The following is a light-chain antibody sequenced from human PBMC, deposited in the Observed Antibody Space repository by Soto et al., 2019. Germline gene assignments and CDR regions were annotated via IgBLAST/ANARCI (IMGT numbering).Light chain of an antibody. J-gene: IGKJ4*01. V-gene: IGKV4-1*01. CDR3: QQYNNWPLT. CDR2: WAS. Sequence: DIVMTQSPDSLAVSLGERATINCKSSQSVLYSSNNKNYLAWYQQKPGQPPKLLIYWASTRATGIPARFSGSGSGTEFTLTISSLQSEDFAVYYCQQYNNWPLTFGAGTKVDIK. CDR1: QSVLYSSNNKNY.